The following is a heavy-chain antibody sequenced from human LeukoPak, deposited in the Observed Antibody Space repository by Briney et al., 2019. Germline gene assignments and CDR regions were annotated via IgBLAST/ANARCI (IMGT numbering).Heavy chain of an antibody. CDR1: GYTISSGYQ. Sequence: SETLSLTCIISGYTISSGYQWGWIRQPPGKGLEWIGNIYYSGSTNYNPSLKSRVTISVDTSKNQFSLKLSSVTAADTAVYYCAVVPAAIGRSGEWFDPRGQGTLVTVSS. V-gene: IGHV4-38-2*02. D-gene: IGHD2-2*01. J-gene: IGHJ5*02. CDR2: IYYSGST. CDR3: AVVPAAIGRSGEWFDP.